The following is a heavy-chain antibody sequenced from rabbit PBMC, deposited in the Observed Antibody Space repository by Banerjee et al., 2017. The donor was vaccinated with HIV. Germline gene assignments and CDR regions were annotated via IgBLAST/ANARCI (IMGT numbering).Heavy chain of an antibody. V-gene: IGHV1S40*01. D-gene: IGHD4-2*01. J-gene: IGHJ4*01. CDR3: ARGGYGGDSGATGL. CDR2: INTISGDT. Sequence: QSLEESGGDLVKPGASLTLTCTASGFSFSSRYWICWVRQAPGKGLEWIACINTISGDTVYATWAKGRFTITKTSSTTVTLQMTSLTAADTATYFCARGGYGGDSGATGLWGPGTLVTVS. CDR1: GFSFSSRYW.